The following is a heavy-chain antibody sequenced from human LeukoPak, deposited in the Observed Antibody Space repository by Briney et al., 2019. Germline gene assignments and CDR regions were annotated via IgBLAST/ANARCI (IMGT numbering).Heavy chain of an antibody. V-gene: IGHV4-59*08. CDR2: IYYSGST. J-gene: IGHJ4*02. CDR3: ARHGYDSSGYYSYILEY. D-gene: IGHD3-22*01. Sequence: SETLSLTCTVSGGSISGYYWSWIRQPPGTGLEWIGYIYYSGSTNYNPSLKSRVTISVDTSKNQFSLRLSSVTAADTAVYYCARHGYDSSGYYSYILEYWGQGTLVTVSS. CDR1: GGSISGYY.